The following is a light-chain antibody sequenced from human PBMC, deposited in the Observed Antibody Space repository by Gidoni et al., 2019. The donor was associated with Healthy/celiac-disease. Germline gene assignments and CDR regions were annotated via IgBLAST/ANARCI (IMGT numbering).Light chain of an antibody. CDR2: GAS. CDR3: QQYGSSPLYS. J-gene: IGKJ2*03. V-gene: IGKV3-20*01. CDR1: QSVSSSY. Sequence: EIVLTQSPGTLSLSPVERATLSCRANQSVSSSYLAWYKQKPGQAPRLLIYGASSRATGIPDRFSCSGSWTDFTLTISSLEPEDFAVYYCQQYGSSPLYSFGQGTKLEIK.